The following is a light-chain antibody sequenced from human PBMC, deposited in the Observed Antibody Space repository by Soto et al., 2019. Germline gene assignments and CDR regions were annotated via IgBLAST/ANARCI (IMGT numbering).Light chain of an antibody. J-gene: IGLJ3*02. CDR3: SSYTSSTTQV. CDR1: SSDVGAYNY. V-gene: IGLV2-14*01. CDR2: EVG. Sequence: QSALTQPASVSGSPGQSITISCAGTSSDVGAYNYVSWYQQHPGKAPKLVIYEVGDRPSGVSNRFSGSKSGNTASLTISGFQAEDEADYYCSSYTSSTTQVFGGGTKLTVL.